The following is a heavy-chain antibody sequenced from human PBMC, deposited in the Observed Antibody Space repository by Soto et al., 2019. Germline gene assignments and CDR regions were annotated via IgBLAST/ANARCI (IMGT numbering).Heavy chain of an antibody. CDR1: GGSISSGGYY. Sequence: QVQLQESGPGLVKPSQTLSLTCTVSGGSISSGGYYWSWIRQHPGKGLEWIGYSYYSGSTYYNPSLKRRVTLSVDTSKDQFSLKLSSVTAADTAVYYCARDLQYQLLSEFSGGAFDIWGQGTMVTVSS. CDR2: SYYSGST. CDR3: ARDLQYQLLSEFSGGAFDI. D-gene: IGHD2-2*01. V-gene: IGHV4-31*03. J-gene: IGHJ3*02.